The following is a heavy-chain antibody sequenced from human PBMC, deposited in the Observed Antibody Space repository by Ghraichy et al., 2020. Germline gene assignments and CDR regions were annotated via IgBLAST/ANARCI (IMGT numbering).Heavy chain of an antibody. V-gene: IGHV3-33*06. D-gene: IGHD6-19*01. CDR2: TIK. CDR3: VKEGRAVAGSYDY. Sequence: TIKYYADSVKGRFTIFRDNSKNTLYLQMSSLRADDSAVYYCVKEGRAVAGSYDYCGQGT. J-gene: IGHJ4*02.